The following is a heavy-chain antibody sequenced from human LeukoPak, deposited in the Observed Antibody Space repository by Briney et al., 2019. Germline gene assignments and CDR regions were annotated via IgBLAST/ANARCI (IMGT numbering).Heavy chain of an antibody. CDR2: IYTSGST. CDR3: ARWTTSSNRLFKRGFSGYTGY. V-gene: IGHV4-4*07. D-gene: IGHD5-12*01. J-gene: IGHJ4*02. CDR1: GGSISSYY. Sequence: SETLSLTCTVSGGSISSYYWSWIRQPAGKGLEWIGRIYTSGSTNYNPSLKSRVTMSVDTSKNQFSLNLSSVIAADTAVYYCARWTTSSNRLFKRGFSGYTGYWGQGTLVTVSS.